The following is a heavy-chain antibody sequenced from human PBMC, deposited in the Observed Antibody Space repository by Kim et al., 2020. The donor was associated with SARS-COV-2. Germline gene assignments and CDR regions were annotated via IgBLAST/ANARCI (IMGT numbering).Heavy chain of an antibody. CDR1: GFTFDDYA. Sequence: GGSLRLSCAASGFTFDDYAMHLVRQAPGKGLEWVSGISWNSGSIGYADSVKGRFTISRDNAKNSLYLQMNSLRAEDTALYYCAKDWGAMVRGVIIDWGQGTLVTVSS. CDR2: ISWNSGSI. V-gene: IGHV3-9*01. CDR3: AKDWGAMVRGVIID. J-gene: IGHJ4*02. D-gene: IGHD3-10*01.